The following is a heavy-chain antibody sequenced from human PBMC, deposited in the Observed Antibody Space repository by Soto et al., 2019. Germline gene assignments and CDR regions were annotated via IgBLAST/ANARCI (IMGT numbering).Heavy chain of an antibody. CDR1: GGSISSGDYY. J-gene: IGHJ4*02. D-gene: IGHD2-15*01. CDR3: ARARGARYFDY. V-gene: IGHV4-30-4*01. CDR2: IYYSGST. Sequence: QVQLQESGPGLVKPSQTLSLTCTVSGGSISSGDYYWSWIRQPPGKGLEWIGYIYYSGSTYYNPSPTSRVTISVDTSKNQFSLKLSSVTAAATAVYYCARARGARYFDYWGQGTLVTVSS.